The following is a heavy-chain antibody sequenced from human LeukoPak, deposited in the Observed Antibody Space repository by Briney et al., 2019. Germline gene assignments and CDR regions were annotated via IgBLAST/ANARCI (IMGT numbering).Heavy chain of an antibody. CDR2: ISGSDGRL. D-gene: IGHD4-23*01. CDR1: GFTFSSHA. Sequence: GGSLRLSCGASGFTFSSHAMSWVRQAPGKGLEWVSAISGSDGRLFYADAVKGRFTISRDNAKNSLYLQMNSLRAEDTAVYYCARAPTTVVPREIDYFDYWGQGTLVTVSS. J-gene: IGHJ4*02. CDR3: ARAPTTVVPREIDYFDY. V-gene: IGHV3-23*01.